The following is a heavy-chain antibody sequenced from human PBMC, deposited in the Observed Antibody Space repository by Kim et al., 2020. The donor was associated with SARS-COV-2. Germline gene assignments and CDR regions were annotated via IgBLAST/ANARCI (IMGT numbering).Heavy chain of an antibody. CDR1: GFTFSNAW. CDR3: TTDFRWELQIPLFDY. J-gene: IGHJ4*02. Sequence: GGSLRLSCAASGFTFSNAWMSWVRQAPGKGLEWVGRIKSKTDGGTTDYAAPVKGRFTISRDDSKNTLYLQMNSLKTEDTAVYYCTTDFRWELQIPLFDYWGQGTLVTVSS. D-gene: IGHD1-26*01. CDR2: IKSKTDGGTT. V-gene: IGHV3-15*01.